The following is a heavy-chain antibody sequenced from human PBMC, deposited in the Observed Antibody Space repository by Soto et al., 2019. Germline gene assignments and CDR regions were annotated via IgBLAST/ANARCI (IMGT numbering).Heavy chain of an antibody. CDR3: ATIRRSSGWPDY. Sequence: GGSLRLSCAASGFTFSSYGMHWVRQAPGKGLEWVAVISYDGSNKYYADSVKGRFTISRDNAKNSLYLQMDSLRAEDTAVYYCATIRRSSGWPDYWGQGTLVTVSS. J-gene: IGHJ4*02. CDR2: ISYDGSNK. CDR1: GFTFSSYG. D-gene: IGHD6-25*01. V-gene: IGHV3-30*03.